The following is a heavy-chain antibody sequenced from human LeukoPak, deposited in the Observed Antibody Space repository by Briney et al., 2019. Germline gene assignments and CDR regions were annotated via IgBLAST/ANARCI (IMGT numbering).Heavy chain of an antibody. Sequence: PSETLSLTCTVSGGSISTYYWSWIRQPAGKGLESIGHISTSGSTNYNPSLKSRVTMSVDTSKNYFSLKMGSVTAADTAVYYCAREVGWLHPEGSFDFWGQGTMVTVSS. CDR2: ISTSGST. D-gene: IGHD5-12*01. CDR1: GGSISTYY. J-gene: IGHJ3*01. V-gene: IGHV4-4*07. CDR3: AREVGWLHPEGSFDF.